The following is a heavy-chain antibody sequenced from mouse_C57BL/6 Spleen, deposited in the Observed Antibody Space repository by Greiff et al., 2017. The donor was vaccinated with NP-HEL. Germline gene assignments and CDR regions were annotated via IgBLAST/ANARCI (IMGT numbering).Heavy chain of an antibody. CDR1: GYTFTSYW. CDR2: IHPNSGST. CDR3: ASWGGSSRYFDV. V-gene: IGHV1-64*01. J-gene: IGHJ1*03. Sequence: QVQLQQPGAELVKPGASVKLSCKASGYTFTSYWMHWVKQRPGQGLEWIGMIHPNSGSTNYNEKFKSKATLTVDKSSSTAYMQLSSLTSEDSAVYYCASWGGSSRYFDVWGTGTTVTVSS. D-gene: IGHD1-1*01.